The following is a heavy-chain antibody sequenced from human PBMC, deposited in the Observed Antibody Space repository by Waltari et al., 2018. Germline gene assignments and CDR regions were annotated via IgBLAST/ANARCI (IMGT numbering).Heavy chain of an antibody. CDR2: IYYSGST. CDR1: GGSISSYY. V-gene: IGHV4-59*01. J-gene: IGHJ3*02. D-gene: IGHD6-19*01. CDR3: VSRHSSGWSDAFDI. Sequence: QVQLQESGPGLVKPSETLSLTCTVSGGSISSYYWSWIRQPPGKGLEWIGYIYYSGSTNYNPSLKSRVTISVDTSKNQFSLKLSSVTAADTAVYYCVSRHSSGWSDAFDIWGQGTMVTVSS.